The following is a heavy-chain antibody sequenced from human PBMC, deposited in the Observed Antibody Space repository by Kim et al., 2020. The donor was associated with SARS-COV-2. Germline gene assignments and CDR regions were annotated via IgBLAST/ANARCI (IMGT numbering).Heavy chain of an antibody. CDR2: MKSEVDGGTT. CDR3: TTDIPGRVGFPDY. J-gene: IGHJ4*02. Sequence: GGSLRLSCTASGVIFSNLWMTWVRQAPGKGLEWVGRMKSEVDGGTTHYAAPVEGRFAISRDDSKKTLYLQMNSLKSEDTAVYYCTTDIPGRVGFPDYWGPGTLLTVSS. CDR1: GVIFSNLW. D-gene: IGHD1-26*01. V-gene: IGHV3-15*01.